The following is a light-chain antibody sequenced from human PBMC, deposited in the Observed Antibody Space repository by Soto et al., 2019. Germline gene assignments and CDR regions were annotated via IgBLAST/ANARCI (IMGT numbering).Light chain of an antibody. CDR1: QSLVYSDVNTY. J-gene: IGKJ5*01. CDR2: KVP. CDR3: MQATHWTIT. V-gene: IGKV2-30*01. Sequence: EVVMTQSPLSLPVTLGQPASISCRSSQSLVYSDVNTYLNWFQQRPGKAPRRLIYKVPNRDSGVPDICSGSGAGTELTVKISRVEAEDVVVYCCMQATHWTITFGQRTGLEIK.